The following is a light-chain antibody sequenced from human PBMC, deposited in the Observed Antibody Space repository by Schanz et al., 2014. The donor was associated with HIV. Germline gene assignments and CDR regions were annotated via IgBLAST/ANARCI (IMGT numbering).Light chain of an antibody. V-gene: IGKV3-15*01. J-gene: IGKJ1*01. Sequence: EIVLTQSPGTLSLSPGERATLSCRASQSVSSSYLAWYQQKPGQAPRLLIYGASNRATGIPARFSGSGSGTDFTLTISSLQSEDFAVYSCQQYNNWPLTFGQGTKVEIK. CDR3: QQYNNWPLT. CDR2: GAS. CDR1: QSVSSSY.